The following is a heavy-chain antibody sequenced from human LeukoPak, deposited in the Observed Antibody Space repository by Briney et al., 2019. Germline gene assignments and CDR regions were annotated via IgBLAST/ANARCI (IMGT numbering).Heavy chain of an antibody. V-gene: IGHV3-53*01. CDR3: ARAKTWNYTPYYFDS. CDR2: IYSGGRR. Sequence: GGSLRLSCAASGFTVRGNYMSWVRQAPGKGLEWVSSIYSGGRRDYAVSVKGRFTISRDNFKNTLFLQMTSLRAEDTAVYYCARAKTWNYTPYYFDSWGQGTLVTVSS. CDR1: GFTVRGNY. J-gene: IGHJ4*02. D-gene: IGHD1-7*01.